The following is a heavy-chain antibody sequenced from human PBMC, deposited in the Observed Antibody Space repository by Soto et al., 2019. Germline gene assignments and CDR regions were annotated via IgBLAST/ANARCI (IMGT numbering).Heavy chain of an antibody. CDR2: ISATSNHI. V-gene: IGHV3-21*01. Sequence: LRLSCVASDFTFSTYSMNCVRQAPGKGLEWVAYISATSNHIYYADSLKGRFTISRDNAKSSLYLHMNSLRAEDTAVYFCARDSITIFGGGMDVWGQGTTVTVSS. CDR3: ARDSITIFGGGMDV. D-gene: IGHD3-3*01. J-gene: IGHJ6*02. CDR1: DFTFSTYS.